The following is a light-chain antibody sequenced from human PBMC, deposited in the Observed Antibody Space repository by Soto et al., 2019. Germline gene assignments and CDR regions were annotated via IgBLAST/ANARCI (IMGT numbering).Light chain of an antibody. Sequence: QSALTQPASVSGSPRQSITISCTGTSSDVGGYNYVSWYQQHPGKAPKLMIYDVTNRPSGVSSRFSGSKSGNTASLTISGLQAEDEADYYCSAYTSSSTWVFGGGTKVTVL. V-gene: IGLV2-14*01. CDR2: DVT. CDR1: SSDVGGYNY. CDR3: SAYTSSSTWV. J-gene: IGLJ3*02.